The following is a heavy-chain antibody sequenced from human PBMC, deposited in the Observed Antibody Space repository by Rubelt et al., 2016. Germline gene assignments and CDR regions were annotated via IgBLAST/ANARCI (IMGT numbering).Heavy chain of an antibody. V-gene: IGHV5-51*01. CDR3: ARRSDSTGPFDY. CDR1: GYSFTSNW. CDR2: IFPGDFDT. D-gene: IGHD3-10*01. Sequence: EVQLVQSEAEVKKPGESLKISCKGSGYSFTSNWIVWVRQMPGKGLEWMGIIFPGDFDTRFSPSLQGQVTISVDKSISTAYLQWSSLKASDTAMYYCARRSDSTGPFDYWGQGTLVTVSS. J-gene: IGHJ4*02.